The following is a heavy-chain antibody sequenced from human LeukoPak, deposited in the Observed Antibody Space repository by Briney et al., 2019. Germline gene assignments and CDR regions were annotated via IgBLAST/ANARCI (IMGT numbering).Heavy chain of an antibody. Sequence: PGGSLSLSWAPSGFTFSSYSMNWVRQAPGKGLEWVSSISSSSSYIYYADSVKGRFTISRDNAKNSLYLQMNSLRAEDTAVYYCARTRDYYDSSGAFDYWGQGTLVTVSS. CDR3: ARTRDYYDSSGAFDY. D-gene: IGHD3-22*01. CDR2: ISSSSSYI. V-gene: IGHV3-21*01. J-gene: IGHJ4*02. CDR1: GFTFSSYS.